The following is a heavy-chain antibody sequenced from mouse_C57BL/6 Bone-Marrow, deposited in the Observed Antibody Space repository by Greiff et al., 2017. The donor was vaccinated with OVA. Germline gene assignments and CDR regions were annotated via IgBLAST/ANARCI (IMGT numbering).Heavy chain of an antibody. D-gene: IGHD1-1*01. CDR1: GYAFTNYL. CDR3: ARGRYYGRSPHGDCDV. J-gene: IGHJ1*03. Sequence: VQLQQSGAELVRPGTSVKVSCKASGYAFTNYLIEWVKQRPGQGLEWIGVINPGSGGTNYNEKFKGKATLTADKSSSTAYMQLSSLTSDDSAVYFCARGRYYGRSPHGDCDVWGTGTTGTVSS. CDR2: INPGSGGT. V-gene: IGHV1-54*01.